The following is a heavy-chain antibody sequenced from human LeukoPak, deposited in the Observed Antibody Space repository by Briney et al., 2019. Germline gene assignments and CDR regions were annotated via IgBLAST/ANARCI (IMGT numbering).Heavy chain of an antibody. J-gene: IGHJ4*02. V-gene: IGHV4-4*02. CDR1: GDSISSTNW. D-gene: IGHD6-19*01. CDR2: IYHSGST. Sequence: PSGTLSLTCTVSGDSISSTNWWSWVRQPPGKGLEWIGEIYHSGSTNYNPSLKSRVTITVDTSKKQFYLKLTSVTAADTAMYYCANGRDSSGSPFDNWSQGSLVTASS. CDR3: ANGRDSSGSPFDN.